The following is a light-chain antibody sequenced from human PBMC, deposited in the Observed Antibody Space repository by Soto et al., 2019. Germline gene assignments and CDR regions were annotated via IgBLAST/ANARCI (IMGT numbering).Light chain of an antibody. CDR3: QSYDSSLSGSV. Sequence: QSALTQPPSVSGAPGQTVTTSCTGSSSNIGAGYDVHWYQQLPGTAPKLLIYGDSNRPSGVPDRFSGSKSGTSASLAITGLQAEDEADYYCQSYDSSLSGSVFGGGTKLTVL. V-gene: IGLV1-40*01. J-gene: IGLJ2*01. CDR1: SSNIGAGYD. CDR2: GDS.